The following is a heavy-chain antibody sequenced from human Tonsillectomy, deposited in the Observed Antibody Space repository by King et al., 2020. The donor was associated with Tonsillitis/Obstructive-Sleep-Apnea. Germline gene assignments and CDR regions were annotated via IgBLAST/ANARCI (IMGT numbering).Heavy chain of an antibody. CDR2: LPYVGVMK. V-gene: IGHV3-30*04. J-gene: IGHJ4*02. CDR1: GLPSVTFL. Sequence: QLVQSGGGVVQPGGSLGPSFQPPGLPSVTFLLPWVRKPPAKGWGGGAVLPYVGVMKYSPDPVRGRFTISRDISKNTLYLQMSSLRAEDTAVYYCARDAGYGRADIVATELDYWGQGTLVTVSS. D-gene: IGHD5-12*01. CDR3: ARDAGYGRADIVATELDY.